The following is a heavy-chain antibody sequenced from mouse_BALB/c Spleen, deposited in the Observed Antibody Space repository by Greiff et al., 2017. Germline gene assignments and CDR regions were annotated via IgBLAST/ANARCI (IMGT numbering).Heavy chain of an antibody. J-gene: IGHJ3*01. D-gene: IGHD2-4*01. CDR1: GYSITSDYA. CDR3: ARDDYEDWFAY. V-gene: IGHV3-2*02. Sequence: EVKLQESGPGLVKPSQSLSLTCTVTGYSITSDYAWNWIRQFPGNKLEWMGYISYSGSTSYNPSLKSRISITRDTSKNQFFLQLNSVTTEDTATYYCARDDYEDWFAYWGQGTLVTVSA. CDR2: ISYSGST.